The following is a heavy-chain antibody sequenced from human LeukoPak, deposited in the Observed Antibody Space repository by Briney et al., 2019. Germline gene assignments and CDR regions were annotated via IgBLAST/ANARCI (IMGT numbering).Heavy chain of an antibody. Sequence: PGGSLRLSCAASGFTFSSYSMNWVRQAPGKGLEWVSSISSSSSYIYYADSVKGRFTISRDNAKNSLYLQMNSLRAEDTAVYYCARDLNYYDSSGYGAFDIWGQGTMVTVS. CDR2: ISSSSSYI. V-gene: IGHV3-21*01. J-gene: IGHJ3*02. CDR3: ARDLNYYDSSGYGAFDI. D-gene: IGHD3-22*01. CDR1: GFTFSSYS.